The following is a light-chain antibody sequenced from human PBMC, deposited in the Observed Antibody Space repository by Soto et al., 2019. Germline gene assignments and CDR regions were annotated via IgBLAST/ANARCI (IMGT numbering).Light chain of an antibody. Sequence: QSALTQPASVSGSPGQSITISCTGTSSDVGSGNVVSWYQHYPGKAPQLMIYDVTKRPSGVPDRFSGSKSANTASLIISGLQAADEAEYYCCCCSYADSSSFRVLFGGGTQLTVL. V-gene: IGLV2-11*01. CDR1: SSDVGSGNV. J-gene: IGLJ2*01. CDR2: DVT. CDR3: CSYADSSSFRVL.